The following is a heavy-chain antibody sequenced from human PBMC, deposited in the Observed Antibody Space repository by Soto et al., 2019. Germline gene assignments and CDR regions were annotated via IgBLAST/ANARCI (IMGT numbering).Heavy chain of an antibody. D-gene: IGHD3-10*01. V-gene: IGHV4-39*01. CDR3: ARNYGSGPYYFDY. CDR2: IYYSGST. Sequence: PSETLSLTCTVSGGSIRSSSYYWGWIRQPPGKGLEWIGSIYYSGSTYYNPSLKSRVTISVDTSKNQFSLKLSSVTAADTAVYYCARNYGSGPYYFDYWGQGTLVTVSS. J-gene: IGHJ4*02. CDR1: GGSIRSSSYY.